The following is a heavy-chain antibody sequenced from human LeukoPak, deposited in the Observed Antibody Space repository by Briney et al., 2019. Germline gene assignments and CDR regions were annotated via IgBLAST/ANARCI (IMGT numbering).Heavy chain of an antibody. CDR1: GFAFSSYW. D-gene: IGHD6-13*01. J-gene: IGHJ4*02. V-gene: IGHV3-74*01. CDR2: INTDGSNT. CDR3: VSGLISAANTNY. Sequence: PGGSLRLSCAASGFAFSSYWMYWVRQAPGKGLVWVSRINTDGSNTGYADLVKGRFTVSRDDAKNTLYLQMNSLRVEGTAVYYCVSGLISAANTNYWGQGTLVTVSS.